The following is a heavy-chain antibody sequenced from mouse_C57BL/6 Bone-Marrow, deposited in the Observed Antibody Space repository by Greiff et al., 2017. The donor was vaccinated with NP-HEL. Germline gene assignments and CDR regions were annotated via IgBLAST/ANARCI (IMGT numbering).Heavy chain of an antibody. CDR3: ARPLYGSPLDY. Sequence: QVQLQQPGAELVKPGASVKLSCKASGYTFTSYWMHWVKQRPGQGLEWIGMIHPKSGSTNYNEKFKSKATLTVDKSSSTAYMQLSSLTSEDAAVYYGARPLYGSPLDYWGQGTTLTVSS. V-gene: IGHV1-64*01. D-gene: IGHD1-1*01. CDR1: GYTFTSYW. J-gene: IGHJ2*01. CDR2: IHPKSGST.